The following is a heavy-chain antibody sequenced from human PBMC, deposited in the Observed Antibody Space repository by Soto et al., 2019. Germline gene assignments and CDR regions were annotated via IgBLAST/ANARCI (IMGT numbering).Heavy chain of an antibody. CDR3: ARVRMRYNGDPDDY. Sequence: QVQLVQSGAEVKKPGSSVKVSCKASGGTFSSYTISWVRQAPGQGLEWMGRIIPILGIANYAQKFQGRVTITADKATITAYMELSSLRSEDTAVYYCARVRMRYNGDPDDYCGQGTLVTVAS. D-gene: IGHD3-10*01. V-gene: IGHV1-69*02. J-gene: IGHJ4*02. CDR2: IIPILGIA. CDR1: GGTFSSYT.